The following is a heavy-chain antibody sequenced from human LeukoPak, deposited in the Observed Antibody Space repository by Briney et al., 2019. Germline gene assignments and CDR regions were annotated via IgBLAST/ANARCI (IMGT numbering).Heavy chain of an antibody. Sequence: ASVKVSCKASGYTLTSYGISWVRQAPGQGLEWMGWISAYNGNTNYAQKLQGRVTMTTDTSTSTAYMELRSLRSDDTAVYYCAKGTKIAVAGTPFDYWGQGTLVTVSS. V-gene: IGHV1-18*01. CDR2: ISAYNGNT. J-gene: IGHJ4*02. D-gene: IGHD6-19*01. CDR1: GYTLTSYG. CDR3: AKGTKIAVAGTPFDY.